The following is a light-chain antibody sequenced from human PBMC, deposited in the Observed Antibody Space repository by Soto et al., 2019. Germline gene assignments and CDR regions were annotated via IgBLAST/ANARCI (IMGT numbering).Light chain of an antibody. V-gene: IGKV1-39*01. CDR3: QQSYSLPYT. J-gene: IGKJ2*01. Sequence: DIPMTQSPSSLSASVGGRVTITCRASQYINSYLNWYQQKPGKAPNLLIYTASDLQSGVPSRFSGSGSGTDFTLTITSLQPEDFATYYCQQSYSLPYTFGQGTKLDI. CDR1: QYINSY. CDR2: TAS.